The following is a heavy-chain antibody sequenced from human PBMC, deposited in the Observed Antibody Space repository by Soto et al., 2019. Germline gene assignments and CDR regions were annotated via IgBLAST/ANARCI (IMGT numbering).Heavy chain of an antibody. D-gene: IGHD1-7*01. CDR2: VSATAGTT. Sequence: PGGSLRLSCAASGFTFSNYAMSWVRQAPGKGLEWVSLVSATAGTTYYTDSVKGRFTISRDNSKNTLYLQMNTLGAEDTAVYYCARDGIGGTVFRGYLDYWGRGTVVTVSS. V-gene: IGHV3-23*01. CDR1: GFTFSNYA. CDR3: ARDGIGGTVFRGYLDY. J-gene: IGHJ4*02.